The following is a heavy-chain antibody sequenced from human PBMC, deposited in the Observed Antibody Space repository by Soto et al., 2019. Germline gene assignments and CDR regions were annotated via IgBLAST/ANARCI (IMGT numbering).Heavy chain of an antibody. CDR3: AGCSKEYQLLLEVGDY. D-gene: IGHD2-2*01. V-gene: IGHV4-34*01. J-gene: IGHJ4*02. CDR1: GGSFSGYY. Sequence: SETLSLTCAVYGGSFSGYYWSWIRQPPGKGLEWIGEINPSGSTNYNPSLKSRVTISVDTSKNQFSLKLSSVTAADTAVYYCAGCSKEYQLLLEVGDYWGQGTLVTVS. CDR2: INPSGST.